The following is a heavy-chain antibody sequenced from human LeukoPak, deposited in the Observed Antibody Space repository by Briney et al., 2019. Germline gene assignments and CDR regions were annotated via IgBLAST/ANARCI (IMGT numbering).Heavy chain of an antibody. V-gene: IGHV3-48*01. Sequence: GGSLRLSCAASGFTFSSYSMNWVRQAPGKGLEWVSYISASSSTIYYIDSVKGRFTISRDNAKSSLYLQMDSLRAEDTAVYYCARDRSYYDILTGYSGYYMDVWGKGTTVTVSS. CDR2: ISASSSTI. D-gene: IGHD3-9*01. CDR3: ARDRSYYDILTGYSGYYMDV. J-gene: IGHJ6*03. CDR1: GFTFSSYS.